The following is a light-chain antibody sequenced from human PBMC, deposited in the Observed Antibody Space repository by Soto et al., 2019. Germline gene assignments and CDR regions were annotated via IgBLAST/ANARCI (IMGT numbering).Light chain of an antibody. CDR1: SSDVGGYNY. V-gene: IGLV2-14*03. CDR3: SSYTTSNTRQIV. Sequence: SVLTQPASVSGSPGQSITISCTGTSSDVGGYNYVSWYQHHPGKAPKLLIYDVSNRPSGISNRFSGSKSDNTASLTISGLQPEDEADYYCSSYTTSNTRQIVFGTGTKVT. CDR2: DVS. J-gene: IGLJ1*01.